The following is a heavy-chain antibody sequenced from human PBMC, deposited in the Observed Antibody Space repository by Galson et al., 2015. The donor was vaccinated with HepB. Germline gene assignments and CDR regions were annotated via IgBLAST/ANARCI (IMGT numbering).Heavy chain of an antibody. CDR3: AREGVDIVVVPAAMSTSSYYYYYMDV. D-gene: IGHD2-2*03. J-gene: IGHJ6*03. V-gene: IGHV3-30-3*01. Sequence: SLRLSCAASGMTFSTYDMHWVRQAPGKGLEWVALISYDGSDTYHADSVKGRFNISRDNSKNTLYLQMNSLRAEDTAVYYCAREGVDIVVVPAAMSTSSYYYYYMDVWGNGTTVIVSS. CDR2: ISYDGSDT. CDR1: GMTFSTYD.